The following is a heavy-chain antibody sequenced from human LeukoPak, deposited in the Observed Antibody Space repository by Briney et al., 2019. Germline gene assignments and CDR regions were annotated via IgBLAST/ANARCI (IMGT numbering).Heavy chain of an antibody. J-gene: IGHJ4*02. CDR3: ARGITTLGSFDY. D-gene: IGHD3-3*01. CDR2: INPNNGGT. CDR1: AYTFTGYY. Sequence: ASVKVSCKASAYTFTGYYMHWVRQAPGQGLEWMGWINPNNGGTKYAQKFQGRVTMTRDTSTSTVYMELSSLRSEDTAVYYCARGITTLGSFDYWGQGTLVTVSS. V-gene: IGHV1-2*02.